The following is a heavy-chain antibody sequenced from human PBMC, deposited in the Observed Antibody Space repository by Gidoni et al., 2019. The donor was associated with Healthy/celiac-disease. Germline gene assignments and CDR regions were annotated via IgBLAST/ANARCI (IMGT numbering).Heavy chain of an antibody. CDR2: IYYSGST. CDR1: GGSISSGGSY. D-gene: IGHD3-3*01. V-gene: IGHV4-31*03. CDR3: AREDITTDGPGDYYYMDV. J-gene: IGHJ6*03. Sequence: QVQLQESGPGLVKPSQPLSLTCTVSGGSISSGGSYWSWIRQHPGKGLEWIGYIYYSGSTYYNPSLKSRVTISVDTSKNQFSLKLSSVTAADTAVYYCAREDITTDGPGDYYYMDVWGKGTTVTVSS.